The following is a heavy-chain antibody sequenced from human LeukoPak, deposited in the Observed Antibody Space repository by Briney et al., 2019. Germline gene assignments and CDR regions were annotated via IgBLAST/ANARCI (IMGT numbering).Heavy chain of an antibody. Sequence: SETLSLTCTVSGGSISSSSYYWGWIRQPPGKGLEWIGSIYYSGSTYYNPSLKSRVTISVDTSKNQFSLKLSSVTAADTAVYYCARHSNSWFDPWGQGTLVTVPS. CDR3: ARHSNSWFDP. J-gene: IGHJ5*02. D-gene: IGHD2/OR15-2a*01. V-gene: IGHV4-39*01. CDR1: GGSISSSSYY. CDR2: IYYSGST.